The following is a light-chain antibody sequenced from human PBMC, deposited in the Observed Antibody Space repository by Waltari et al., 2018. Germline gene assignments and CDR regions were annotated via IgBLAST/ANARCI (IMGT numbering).Light chain of an antibody. CDR1: LRLVYDFDNKNY. V-gene: IGKV4-1*01. J-gene: IGKJ2*02. CDR3: QQYLRAPRT. CDR2: WAS. Sequence: DIVMTQSPAALAVSLGERATIICGPSLRLVYDFDNKNYLAWYQQKPGQPPKLLIHWASTRESGVPDRFSGSGSGTEFALTISSLQAEDVAVYYCQQYLRAPRTFGQGTALEIK.